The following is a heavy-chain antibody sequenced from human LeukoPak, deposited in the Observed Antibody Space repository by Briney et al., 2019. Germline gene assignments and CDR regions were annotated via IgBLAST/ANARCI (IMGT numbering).Heavy chain of an antibody. CDR3: AKDQGFYGSGSYKEYFQH. CDR1: GFTFSSYA. V-gene: IGHV3-23*01. Sequence: GGSLRLSCAASGFTFSSYAMTWVRQAPGKGLEWVSAISGGGDGTYYTDSVKGRFTTSRDNSQSTLYLQMNSLRAEDTAVYYCAKDQGFYGSGSYKEYFQHWGQGTLVTVSS. J-gene: IGHJ1*01. D-gene: IGHD3-10*01. CDR2: ISGGGDGT.